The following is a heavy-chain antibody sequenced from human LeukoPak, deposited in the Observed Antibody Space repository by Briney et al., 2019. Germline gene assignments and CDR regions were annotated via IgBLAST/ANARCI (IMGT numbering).Heavy chain of an antibody. J-gene: IGHJ4*02. CDR2: ISAYNGNT. V-gene: IGHV1-18*01. CDR1: GYTFTSYG. Sequence: ASVTVSCKASGYTFTSYGISWVRQAPGQGLEWMGWISAYNGNTNYAQKLQGRITMTTDTSTSTSYMELRSLRSDDTAVYYCARASRVVKDYFDYWGQGTLVTVSS. D-gene: IGHD4-23*01. CDR3: ARASRVVKDYFDY.